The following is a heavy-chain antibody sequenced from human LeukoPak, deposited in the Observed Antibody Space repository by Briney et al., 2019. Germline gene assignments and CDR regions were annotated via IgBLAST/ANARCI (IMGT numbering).Heavy chain of an antibody. V-gene: IGHV3-74*01. CDR1: GFPFSIYW. CDR3: AQSFGDYPDY. CDR2: IKSDGSTT. J-gene: IGHJ4*02. Sequence: GGSLRLSCAASGFPFSIYWMHWVRQAPGKGLVWVSRIKSDGSTTNYADSVKDRFTISRDNAKNTLFMQMNSVRVEDTAVYYCAQSFGDYPDYWGQGTLVTVSS. D-gene: IGHD2-21*01.